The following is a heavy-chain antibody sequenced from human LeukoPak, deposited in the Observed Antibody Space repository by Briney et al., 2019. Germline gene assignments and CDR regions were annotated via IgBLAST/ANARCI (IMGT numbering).Heavy chain of an antibody. J-gene: IGHJ4*02. Sequence: PGGSLRLSCVASGFTFSSYGMHWVRQAPGKGLEWVAVISYDGSNKYYADSVKGRFTISRDNSKNTLYLQMNSLRAEDTAVYYCAKDPKLWFGELLYADYWGQGTLVTVSS. D-gene: IGHD3-10*01. CDR2: ISYDGSNK. CDR1: GFTFSSYG. V-gene: IGHV3-30*18. CDR3: AKDPKLWFGELLYADY.